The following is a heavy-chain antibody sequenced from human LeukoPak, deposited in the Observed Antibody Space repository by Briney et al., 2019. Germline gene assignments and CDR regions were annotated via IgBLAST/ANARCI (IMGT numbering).Heavy chain of an antibody. Sequence: PGGSLRLSCAASGFTFSSYAMSWVRQAPGKGLEWVSAISGSGGSTYYADSVKGRFTISRDNSKNTLYLQMNSLRAEDTAVYYCASLPDIVVVPAAPSSGDAFDIWGQGTMVTVSS. J-gene: IGHJ3*02. CDR2: ISGSGGST. D-gene: IGHD2-2*01. V-gene: IGHV3-23*01. CDR1: GFTFSSYA. CDR3: ASLPDIVVVPAAPSSGDAFDI.